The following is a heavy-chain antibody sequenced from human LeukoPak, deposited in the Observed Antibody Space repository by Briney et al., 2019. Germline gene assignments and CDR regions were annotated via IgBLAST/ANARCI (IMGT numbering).Heavy chain of an antibody. CDR2: SYHSGST. Sequence: PSETLSLTCAVSGGSISSSNWWSWVRQPPGKGLEWIGESYHSGSTNYNPSLKSRVTISVDKSKNQFSLKLSSVTAADTAVYYCARHLSIDIVVTGYFDYWGQGTLVPVSS. V-gene: IGHV4-4*02. J-gene: IGHJ4*02. CDR1: GGSISSSNW. CDR3: ARHLSIDIVVTGYFDY. D-gene: IGHD5-12*01.